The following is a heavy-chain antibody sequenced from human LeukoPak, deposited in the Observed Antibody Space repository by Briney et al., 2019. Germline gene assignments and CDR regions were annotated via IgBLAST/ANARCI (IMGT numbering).Heavy chain of an antibody. V-gene: IGHV3-23*01. CDR3: AKDVGKWESLHFFDY. D-gene: IGHD1-26*01. CDR2: ISGSGTST. Sequence: GGSLRLSCAASGFTFNNYAMNWVRQAPGKGLEWVSGISGSGTSTFYADSVKGRFTISRDDSRNTLYLQMNSLRGDDTAVYYCAKDVGKWESLHFFDYWGQGTLVTVSS. CDR1: GFTFNNYA. J-gene: IGHJ4*02.